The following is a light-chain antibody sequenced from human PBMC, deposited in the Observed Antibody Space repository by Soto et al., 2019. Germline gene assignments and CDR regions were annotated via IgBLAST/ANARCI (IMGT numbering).Light chain of an antibody. CDR3: FSHRSGDSHV. V-gene: IGLV2-14*01. Sequence: AVTQPASVSGSPGQSITISCTGTSSDIGAYNYVSWYQQYPGKAPKLMIYGVTNRPSGVSNRFSGSKTGNTASLTISGLQAEDEADYYCFSHRSGDSHVFGTGTKVTV. CDR1: SSDIGAYNY. CDR2: GVT. J-gene: IGLJ1*01.